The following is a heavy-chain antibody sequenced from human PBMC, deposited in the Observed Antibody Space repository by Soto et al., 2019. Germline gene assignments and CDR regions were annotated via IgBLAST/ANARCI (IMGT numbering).Heavy chain of an antibody. V-gene: IGHV3-66*01. CDR2: IYSGGTT. D-gene: IGHD5-12*01. CDR1: GFTVSSNY. Sequence: EVQLVESGGGLVQPGESLRLSCAASGFTVSSNYMSWVRQAPGKGLERVSLIYSGGTTDYADSVKGRFTISRDNSKNTLYLQMNSLRAEDTAVYYCAARNIVAPYWGQGTLVTVSS. CDR3: AARNIVAPY. J-gene: IGHJ4*02.